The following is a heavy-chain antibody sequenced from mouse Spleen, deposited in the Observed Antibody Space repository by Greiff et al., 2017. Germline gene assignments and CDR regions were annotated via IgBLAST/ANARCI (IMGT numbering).Heavy chain of an antibody. CDR3: ARGVTTVEY. Sequence: VKLLESGGGLVKPGGSLKLSCAASGFTFRDYGMHWVRQAPEKGLEWVAYISSGSSTIYYADTVKGRFTISRDNAKNKLFLQKTSLRAEETAMYYCARGVTTVEYWGQGTTLTVSA. D-gene: IGHD1-1*01. J-gene: IGHJ2*01. V-gene: IGHV5-17*01. CDR2: ISSGSSTI. CDR1: GFTFRDYG.